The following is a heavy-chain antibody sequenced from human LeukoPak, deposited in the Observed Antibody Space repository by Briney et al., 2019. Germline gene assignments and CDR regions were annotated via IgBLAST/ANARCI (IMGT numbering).Heavy chain of an antibody. CDR3: ARDRHIVATIILDY. V-gene: IGHV3-30-3*01. J-gene: IGHJ4*02. CDR2: ISYDGSNK. Sequence: GESLRLSCAASGFTFSRYWIHWVRQAPGKGLEWVAVISYDGSNKYYADSVKGRFTISRDNSKNTLYLQMNSLRAEDTAVYYCARDRHIVATIILDYWGQGTLVTVSS. CDR1: GFTFSRYW. D-gene: IGHD5-12*01.